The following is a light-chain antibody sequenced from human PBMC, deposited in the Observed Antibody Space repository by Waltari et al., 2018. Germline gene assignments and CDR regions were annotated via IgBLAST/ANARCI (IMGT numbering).Light chain of an antibody. CDR2: AAS. J-gene: IGKJ1*01. Sequence: DIQMTQSPSSVSASVGDRVTITCRASQGISSWLALYQQKPGKAPNLLIHAASSLQSGVPSRFSGSGSVTDFTLTISSLQPEDFATYYCQQANNFPWTFGQGTKVEIK. V-gene: IGKV1-12*01. CDR1: QGISSW. CDR3: QQANNFPWT.